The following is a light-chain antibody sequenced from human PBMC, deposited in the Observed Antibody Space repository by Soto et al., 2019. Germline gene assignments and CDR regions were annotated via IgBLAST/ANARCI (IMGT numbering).Light chain of an antibody. CDR3: QQYGYSPPFT. J-gene: IGKJ3*01. CDR1: QSVPSTY. Sequence: EIVLTQSPATLSLSPGERATLSCRASQSVPSTYLAWYQQKPAQAPRLXXYGASTRAPGIPDRFSGSGSGTDLTLTISRLEPEDFAAYFCQQYGYSPPFTFGPGTKVDIK. CDR2: GAS. V-gene: IGKV3-20*01.